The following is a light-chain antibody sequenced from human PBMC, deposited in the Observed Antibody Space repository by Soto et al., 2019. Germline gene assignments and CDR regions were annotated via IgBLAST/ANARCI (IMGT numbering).Light chain of an antibody. V-gene: IGLV2-14*01. Sequence: QSALTQPASVSASPGQSITISCTGTSSDIGAYNYVSWYQQYPGTAPKLIIYAVSSRPSRTSSRFSGSKSASTASLTISGLQAEDEADYYCSSYTTSSSLVFGTGTKGTVL. CDR1: SSDIGAYNY. CDR3: SSYTTSSSLV. CDR2: AVS. J-gene: IGLJ1*01.